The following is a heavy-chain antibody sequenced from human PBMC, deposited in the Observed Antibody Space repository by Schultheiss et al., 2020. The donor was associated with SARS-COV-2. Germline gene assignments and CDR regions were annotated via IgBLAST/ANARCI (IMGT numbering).Heavy chain of an antibody. D-gene: IGHD6-19*01. J-gene: IGHJ4*02. CDR1: GFTVSSNY. Sequence: GGSLRLSCAASGFTVSSNYMSWVRQAPGKGLEWVAVISYDGTNKRYADSVRGRFTISRDNAKNSLYLQMNSLRGDDTAFYYCGKGPYSSGWYPLDHWGQGTLVTVSS. CDR2: ISYDGTNK. CDR3: GKGPYSSGWYPLDH. V-gene: IGHV3-30*18.